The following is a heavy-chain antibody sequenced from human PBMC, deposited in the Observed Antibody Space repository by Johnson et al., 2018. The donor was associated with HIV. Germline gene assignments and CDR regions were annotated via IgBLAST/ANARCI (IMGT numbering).Heavy chain of an antibody. CDR3: ASKAAGTMHAFDI. V-gene: IGHV3-30*04. CDR2: ISYDGSNK. CDR1: GFTFSSYA. Sequence: QVQLVESGGGVVQPGRSLRLSCAASGFTFSSYAMHWVRQAPGKGLEWVAVISYDGSNKYYADPVKGRFTISRDNSKNTLYLQMNSLRAEDTAVYYCASKAAGTMHAFDIWGQGTMVTVSS. J-gene: IGHJ3*02. D-gene: IGHD6-13*01.